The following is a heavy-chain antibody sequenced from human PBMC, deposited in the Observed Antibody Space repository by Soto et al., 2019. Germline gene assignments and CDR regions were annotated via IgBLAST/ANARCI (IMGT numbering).Heavy chain of an antibody. CDR2: IYPGDSDT. CDR3: ARDGREASGMDV. V-gene: IGHV5-51*01. CDR1: GYSFTSYW. Sequence: GESLKISCKGSGYSFTSYWIGWVRQMPGKGLEWMGIIYPGDSDTRYSPSFQGQVTISADKSKNQFSLKLNSVTTADAAVYYCARDGREASGMDVWGQGTKVTVSS. D-gene: IGHD1-26*01. J-gene: IGHJ6*02.